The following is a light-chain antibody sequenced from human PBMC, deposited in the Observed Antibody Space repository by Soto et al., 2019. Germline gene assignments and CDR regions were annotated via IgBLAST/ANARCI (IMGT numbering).Light chain of an antibody. Sequence: IQMTESPSALSASVGDRVTITSRASQSISSYLNWYQQKPGKATKLLIYDASSLESGVPSRFSGSGSGTEFTLTISSLQPDDFATYYCQQYNSYSQTFGQGTKVDIK. CDR1: QSISSY. V-gene: IGKV1-5*01. CDR3: QQYNSYSQT. CDR2: DAS. J-gene: IGKJ1*01.